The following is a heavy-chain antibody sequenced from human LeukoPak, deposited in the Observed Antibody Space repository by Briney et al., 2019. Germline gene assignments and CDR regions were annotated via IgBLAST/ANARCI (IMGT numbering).Heavy chain of an antibody. D-gene: IGHD2-2*01. V-gene: IGHV4-59*11. Sequence: SETLSLTCTVSGGSISSHYWSWIRQPPGKGLEWIGYIYNSGSTNYNPSLKSRVTISVDTSKNQFSLKLSSVTAADTAVYYCARHRSSTSAGGGSYYFDYWGQGTLVTVSS. CDR1: GGSISSHY. CDR3: ARHRSSTSAGGGSYYFDY. J-gene: IGHJ4*02. CDR2: IYNSGST.